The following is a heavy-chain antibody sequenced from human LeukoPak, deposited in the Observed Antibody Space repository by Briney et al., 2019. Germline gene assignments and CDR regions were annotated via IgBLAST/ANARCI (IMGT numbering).Heavy chain of an antibody. Sequence: GGSLRLSCAASGFTFSSYAMSWVRQAPGKGLEWVSVIYSGGSAYYADSVKGRFTISRDNSKNTLYLQMNSLRAEDTAVYYCAAYSSSWPDALARDYWGQGTLVTVSS. V-gene: IGHV3-66*01. CDR3: AAYSSSWPDALARDY. CDR2: IYSGGSA. J-gene: IGHJ4*02. CDR1: GFTFSSYA. D-gene: IGHD6-13*01.